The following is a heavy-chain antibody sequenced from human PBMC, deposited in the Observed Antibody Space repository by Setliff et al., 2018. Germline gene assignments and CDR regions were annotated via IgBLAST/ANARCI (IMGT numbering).Heavy chain of an antibody. CDR3: ARVLFGDLFSWFDP. D-gene: IGHD3-10*02. V-gene: IGHV1-2*02. CDR1: GYTFAGYY. J-gene: IGHJ5*02. Sequence: ASVKVSCKASGYTFAGYYLHWVRQAPGQGLQWMGWINPNTGETDYAPRFQGRVTMTRDTSLSTAFMEVRSLRSDDTAVYYCARVLFGDLFSWFDPWGQGTLVTVSS. CDR2: INPNTGET.